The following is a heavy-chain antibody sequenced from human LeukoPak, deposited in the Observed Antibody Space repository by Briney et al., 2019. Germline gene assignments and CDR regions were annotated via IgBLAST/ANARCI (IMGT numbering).Heavy chain of an antibody. V-gene: IGHV3-23*01. J-gene: IGHJ2*01. Sequence: PGGSLRLSCPASGFTFTSYAMSWIRQAPGEGLEWVAAISGGGEDTYYTDSVKGRFTISRDNSKNTLYLQMNSLRAEDTAIYYCAKPRARTTGVGRYFDLGVRGTLVTVSS. CDR2: ISGGGEDT. CDR3: AKPRARTTGVGRYFDL. CDR1: GFTFTSYA. D-gene: IGHD1-1*01.